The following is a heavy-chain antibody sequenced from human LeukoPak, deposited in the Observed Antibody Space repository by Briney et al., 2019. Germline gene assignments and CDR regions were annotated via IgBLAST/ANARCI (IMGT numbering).Heavy chain of an antibody. CDR2: IHYSGYT. Sequence: SETLSFTCTVSGGSIGSLYWSWIRQSPGKGLEWIGYIHYSGYTYHNPSLTGRVTISVDVSRNQFSLRLTSVTAADTAIYYCASDGGGNWFDPWGRGTLVTVSS. CDR1: GGSIGSLY. J-gene: IGHJ5*02. D-gene: IGHD3-16*01. V-gene: IGHV4-59*01. CDR3: ASDGGGNWFDP.